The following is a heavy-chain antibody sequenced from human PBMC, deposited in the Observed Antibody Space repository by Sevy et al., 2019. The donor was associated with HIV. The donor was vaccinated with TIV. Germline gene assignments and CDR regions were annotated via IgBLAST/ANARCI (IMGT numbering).Heavy chain of an antibody. CDR1: GGSIINYY. CDR2: ISSRGDT. CDR3: ARGPPCRGDYVWGSYLPYHKIAMDE. Sequence: SETLSLTCTVSGGSIINYYWSWLRQPAGKGLEWIGRISSRGDTHYNPSLQSRVTLSVDTSKNEFSLSLTSVTAADTAIYYCARGPPCRGDYVWGSYLPYHKIAMDEWGQGTTVTVSS. J-gene: IGHJ6*01. V-gene: IGHV4-4*07. D-gene: IGHD3-16*02.